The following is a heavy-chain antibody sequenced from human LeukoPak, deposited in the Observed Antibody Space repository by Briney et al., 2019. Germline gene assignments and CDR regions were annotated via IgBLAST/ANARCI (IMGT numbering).Heavy chain of an antibody. Sequence: GGSLRLSCAASGFPFSSYSMNWVRQAPGKGLEWVSSISSSSSYIYYADSVKGRFTISRDNAKNSVYLQMNSLRAEDTAVYYCARASSSWYGGFDYWGRGTLVTVSS. CDR3: ARASSSWYGGFDY. J-gene: IGHJ4*02. CDR2: ISSSSSYI. D-gene: IGHD6-13*01. V-gene: IGHV3-21*01. CDR1: GFPFSSYS.